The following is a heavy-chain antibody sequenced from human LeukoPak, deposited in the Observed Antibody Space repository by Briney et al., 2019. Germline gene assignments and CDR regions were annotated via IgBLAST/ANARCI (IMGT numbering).Heavy chain of an antibody. CDR3: AKRSYYYDSSGYQDGAFDI. V-gene: IGHV3-23*01. D-gene: IGHD3-22*01. CDR1: GFTFSSNG. CDR2: ISGSGGST. Sequence: GGSLRLSCAASGFTFSSNGMNWVRQAPGKGLEWVSAISGSGGSTYYADSVKGRFTISRDNSKNTLYLQMNSLRAEDTAVYYCAKRSYYYDSSGYQDGAFDIWGQGTMVTVSS. J-gene: IGHJ3*02.